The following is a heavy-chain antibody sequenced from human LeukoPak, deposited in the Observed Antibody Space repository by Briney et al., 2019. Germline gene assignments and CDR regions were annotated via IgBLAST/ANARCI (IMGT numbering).Heavy chain of an antibody. D-gene: IGHD3-22*01. J-gene: IGHJ4*02. Sequence: PGGSLRLSCAASGFTFSSYAMTWVRQAPGQGLEWVSSITSGSSYIYYADSVKGRFTISRDNAKNSLYLQMNSLRAEDTAVYYCARDSGYYYDSSGYLIWGQGTLVTVSS. V-gene: IGHV3-21*01. CDR2: ITSGSSYI. CDR1: GFTFSSYA. CDR3: ARDSGYYYDSSGYLI.